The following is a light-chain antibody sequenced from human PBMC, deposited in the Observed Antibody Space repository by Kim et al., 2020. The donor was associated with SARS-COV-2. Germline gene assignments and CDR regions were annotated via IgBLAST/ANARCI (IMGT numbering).Light chain of an antibody. V-gene: IGKV2D-29*01. J-gene: IGKJ4*01. CDR2: EVS. CDR1: QRLMHGDGKTY. Sequence: DLVLTQTPLSLSVTPGQPASISCKSTQRLMHGDGKTYLHWYLQKPGQPPQLLIYEVSNRFSGVPDRFSGGGSGTYFTLKISRVEADDVGVYYCMQTIQLPLTFGGGTKVDIK. CDR3: MQTIQLPLT.